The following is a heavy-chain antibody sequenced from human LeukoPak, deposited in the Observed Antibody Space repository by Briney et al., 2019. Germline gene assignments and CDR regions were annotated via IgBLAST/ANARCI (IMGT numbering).Heavy chain of an antibody. Sequence: ASVKVSCKASGYTFTSYDINWVRQAPGQGLEWMGRIIPILGIANYAQKFQGRVTITADKSTSTAYMELSSLRSEDTAVYYCARDRGSQRFMITFGGVINWFDPWGQGTLVTVSS. CDR2: IIPILGIA. CDR3: ARDRGSQRFMITFGGVINWFDP. V-gene: IGHV1-69*04. D-gene: IGHD3-16*01. J-gene: IGHJ5*02. CDR1: GYTFTSYD.